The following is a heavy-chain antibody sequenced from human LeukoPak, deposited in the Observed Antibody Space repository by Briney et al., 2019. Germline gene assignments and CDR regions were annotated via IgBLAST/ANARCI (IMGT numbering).Heavy chain of an antibody. CDR1: GFTFSSYW. V-gene: IGHV3-74*03. Sequence: GGSLRLSCAASGFTFSSYWMHWVRQAPGKGPVWVSRINDDGNSITYADSVKGRFTISRDNAKNTLYLQMNSLRAEDTAVYFCARGFGDSRVHYYYGMDVWGQGTTVIVSS. J-gene: IGHJ6*02. CDR2: INDDGNSI. CDR3: ARGFGDSRVHYYYGMDV. D-gene: IGHD4-17*01.